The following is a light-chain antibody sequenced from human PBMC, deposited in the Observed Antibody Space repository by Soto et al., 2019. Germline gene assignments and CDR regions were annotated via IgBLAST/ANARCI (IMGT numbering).Light chain of an antibody. Sequence: QSALTQPASVSGSPGQSITISCAGTSGDVGAFDYVSWYQHHPGKVPKLMIYDVSDRPSGVFTRFSGSKSANMASLTISGLQADDEADYYCAAYTTSSTLVFGGGTKLTVL. CDR3: AAYTTSSTLV. J-gene: IGLJ3*02. CDR1: SGDVGAFDY. V-gene: IGLV2-14*03. CDR2: DVS.